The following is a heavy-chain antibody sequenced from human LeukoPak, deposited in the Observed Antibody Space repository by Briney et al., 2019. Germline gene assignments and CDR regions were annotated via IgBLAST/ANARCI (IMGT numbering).Heavy chain of an antibody. CDR2: IYSGGST. V-gene: IGHV3-66*01. J-gene: IGHJ1*01. D-gene: IGHD2-15*01. Sequence: PGRSLRLSCAASGFTFSSYGMTWVRQAPGKGLEWVSVIYSGGSTFYADSVKGRFTISRDNSKNTLYLQMNSLRAEDTAVYYCASDSYSPEYFQHWGQGTLVTVSS. CDR1: GFTFSSYG. CDR3: ASDSYSPEYFQH.